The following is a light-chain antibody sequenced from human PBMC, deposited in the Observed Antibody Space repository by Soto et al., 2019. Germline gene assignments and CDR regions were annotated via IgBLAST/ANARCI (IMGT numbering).Light chain of an antibody. CDR1: EGVGSN. CDR2: GAS. CDR3: QQYENWPRT. J-gene: IGKJ1*01. V-gene: IGKV3-15*01. Sequence: EIVITQSPPTLSVSPGERVTLSCRASEGVGSNLAWYNHKPGQAPRIVVFGASTRAAGVPPRFSGSGSGSQFTLTIDSMQSEDSGVYYCQQYENWPRTFGQGTKVDI.